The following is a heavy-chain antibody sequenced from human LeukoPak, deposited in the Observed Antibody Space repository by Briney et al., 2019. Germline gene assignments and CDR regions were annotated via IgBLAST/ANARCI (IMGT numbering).Heavy chain of an antibody. CDR3: ARIMLSWREFDC. CDR2: IYPGDSDT. Sequence: GESLKISWKGSGYSFTSYWIGWLRQLPGKGLEWRGIIYPGDSDTRYSPSFQGQVTISADKSISTAYLQWSSLKASDTAMYYCARIMLSWREFDCWGQGTLVTVSS. D-gene: IGHD1-26*01. CDR1: GYSFTSYW. V-gene: IGHV5-51*01. J-gene: IGHJ4*02.